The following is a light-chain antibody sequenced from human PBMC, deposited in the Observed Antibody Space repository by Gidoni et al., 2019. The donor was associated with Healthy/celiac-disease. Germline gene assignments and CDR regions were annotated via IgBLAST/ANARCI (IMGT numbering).Light chain of an antibody. V-gene: IGKV3-20*01. Sequence: EIVLTQSPGTLSVSPGESATLSCRASKSVSSRYLAWYHQKPGQAPRLLIYGASSRATGIPDRFSGSGSGTDFTLTISRLEPEDFAVYYCQQYGSAFXGXTKVEIK. J-gene: IGKJ4*01. CDR3: QQYGSA. CDR1: KSVSSRY. CDR2: GAS.